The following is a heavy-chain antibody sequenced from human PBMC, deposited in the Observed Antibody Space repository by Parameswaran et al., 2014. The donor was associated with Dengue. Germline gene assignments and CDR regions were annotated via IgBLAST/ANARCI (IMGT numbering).Heavy chain of an antibody. D-gene: IGHD3-3*01. V-gene: IGHV1-46*01. CDR3: ARETTIFGVVAADYYYYGMDV. Sequence: VRQMPGKGLEWMGIINPSGGSTSYAQKFQGRVTMTRDTSTSTVYMELSSLRSEDTAVYYCARETTIFGVVAADYYYYGMDVWGQGTTVTVSS. J-gene: IGHJ6*02. CDR2: INPSGGST.